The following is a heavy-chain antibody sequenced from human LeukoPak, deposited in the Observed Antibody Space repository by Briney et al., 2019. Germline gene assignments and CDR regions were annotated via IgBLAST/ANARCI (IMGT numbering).Heavy chain of an antibody. D-gene: IGHD7-27*01. CDR3: AKPGDRYAFDI. V-gene: IGHV3-30-3*01. Sequence: GGSLRLSCAASGFTVSSNYMSWVRQAPGKGLEWVAVISYDGSNKYYADSVKGRFTISRDNSKNTLYLQMNSLRAEDTAVYYCAKPGDRYAFDIWGQGTMATVSS. CDR2: ISYDGSNK. CDR1: GFTVSSNY. J-gene: IGHJ3*02.